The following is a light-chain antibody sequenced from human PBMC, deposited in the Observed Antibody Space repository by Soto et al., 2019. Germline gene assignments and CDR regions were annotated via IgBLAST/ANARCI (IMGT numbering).Light chain of an antibody. V-gene: IGLV1-47*01. J-gene: IGLJ3*02. CDR2: RNN. Sequence: QSVLTQPPSASGTPGQRVTISCSGSRSNIVSNYVYWYQQLPGTAPKLLIYRNNQRPSGVPDRFSGSKSGTSASLAISGLRSEDEADYYCAAWDDSLSGRVFGGGTKLTVL. CDR1: RSNIVSNY. CDR3: AAWDDSLSGRV.